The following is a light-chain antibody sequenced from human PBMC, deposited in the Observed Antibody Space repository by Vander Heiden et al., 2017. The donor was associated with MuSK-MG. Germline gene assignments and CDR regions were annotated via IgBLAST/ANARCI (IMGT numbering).Light chain of an antibody. CDR2: DVS. CDR3: SSYTSSSTPWV. Sequence: QSALTQPASVSGSPGQSITISCTGTSSDVGGYNYVSWYQQHPGKASKLMIYDVSNRPSGVSNRFSGSKSGNTASLTISGLQAEDEADYYCSSYTSSSTPWVFGTGTKVTVL. V-gene: IGLV2-14*01. J-gene: IGLJ1*01. CDR1: SSDVGGYNY.